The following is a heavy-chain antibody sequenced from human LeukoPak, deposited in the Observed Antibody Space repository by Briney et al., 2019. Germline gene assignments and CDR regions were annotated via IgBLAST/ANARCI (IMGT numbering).Heavy chain of an antibody. CDR3: AKAYRGYFFDY. Sequence: GGSLRLSCAASGFTFNNCAMRWVRQAPGKGLEWVSAISDNGDATHYADSVKGRFTISRDNSKNTVYLQMNSLRAEDTAVYYCAKAYRGYFFDYWGQGTLVTVSS. CDR2: ISDNGDAT. D-gene: IGHD5-12*01. V-gene: IGHV3-23*01. J-gene: IGHJ4*02. CDR1: GFTFNNCA.